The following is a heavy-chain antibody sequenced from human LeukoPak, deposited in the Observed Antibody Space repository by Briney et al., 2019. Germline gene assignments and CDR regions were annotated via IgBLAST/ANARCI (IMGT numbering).Heavy chain of an antibody. CDR1: GFTFSDYS. CDR3: ARDPEGGACGY. CDR2: ITSAGGYT. Sequence: GGSLRLSCGASGFTFSDYSMNWVRQAPGKGLAWVASITSAGGYTYYADSVKGRFTISRDDAKNSVYLQMNSLRAEDTAIYYCARDPEGGACGYWGQGTLVTVSS. V-gene: IGHV3-21*01. D-gene: IGHD1-26*01. J-gene: IGHJ4*02.